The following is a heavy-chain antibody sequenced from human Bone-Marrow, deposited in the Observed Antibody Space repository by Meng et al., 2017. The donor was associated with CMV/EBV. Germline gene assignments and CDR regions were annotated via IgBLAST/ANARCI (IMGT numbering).Heavy chain of an antibody. Sequence: SLKISCAASGFTFDDYAMHWVRQAPGKGLEWVSGISWNSGSIGYADSVKGRFTISRDNAKNSLYLQMNSLRAEDTAVYYCAREDLNYDFWSGYRTATFDIWGQGTMVTVSS. J-gene: IGHJ3*02. V-gene: IGHV3-9*01. D-gene: IGHD3-3*01. CDR3: AREDLNYDFWSGYRTATFDI. CDR2: ISWNSGSI. CDR1: GFTFDDYA.